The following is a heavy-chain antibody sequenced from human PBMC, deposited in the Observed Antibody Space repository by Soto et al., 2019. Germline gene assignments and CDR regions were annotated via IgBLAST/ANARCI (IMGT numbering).Heavy chain of an antibody. CDR1: GFTFSGYA. V-gene: IGHV3-23*01. CDR2: ISGSGGST. J-gene: IGHJ4*02. Sequence: PGGSLRLSCAASGFTFSGYAMSWVRQAPGKGLEWVSAISGSGGSTYYADSVKGRFTISRDNSKNTLYLQMNSLRAEDTAVYYCARTTNDDTIIVVVITEPFDYWGQGTLVTVSS. D-gene: IGHD3-22*01. CDR3: ARTTNDDTIIVVVITEPFDY.